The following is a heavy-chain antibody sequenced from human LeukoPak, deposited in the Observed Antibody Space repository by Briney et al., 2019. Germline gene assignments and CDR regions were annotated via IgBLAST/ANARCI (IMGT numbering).Heavy chain of an antibody. J-gene: IGHJ4*02. D-gene: IGHD3-16*02. Sequence: GGSLRLSCAASGFTFSSYAMSWVRQAPGKGLEWVSAISGSGGSTYYADSVKGRFTISRDNSKNTLYLQMNSLRAEDTAVYYCAFHMITLGGVIVNPFDYWGQGTLVTVSS. CDR2: ISGSGGST. CDR1: GFTFSSYA. V-gene: IGHV3-23*01. CDR3: AFHMITLGGVIVNPFDY.